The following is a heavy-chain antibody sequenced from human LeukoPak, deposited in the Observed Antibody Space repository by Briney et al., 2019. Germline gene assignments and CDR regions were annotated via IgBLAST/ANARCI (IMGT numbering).Heavy chain of an antibody. CDR2: ISYDGSNK. V-gene: IGHV3-30*03. CDR1: GFTFSSYG. D-gene: IGHD1-1*01. J-gene: IGHJ4*02. Sequence: PGGSLRLSCAASGFTFSSYGMHWVRQAPGKGLEWVAVISYDGSNKYYADPVKGRFTISRDNSKNTLYLQMNSLRAEDTAVYYCARLVQADYFDYWGQGTLVTVSS. CDR3: ARLVQADYFDY.